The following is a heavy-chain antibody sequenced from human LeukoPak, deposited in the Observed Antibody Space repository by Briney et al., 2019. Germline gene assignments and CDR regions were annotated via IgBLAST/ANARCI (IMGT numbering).Heavy chain of an antibody. V-gene: IGHV3-23*01. CDR3: ARENTLVRGTRNPFDY. Sequence: LTGGSLRLSCAASGFTFSIYAMSWVRQAPGKGLEWVSSISGSGGGDSTYYADSVKGRFTVSRDSSKNTLYLQMNSLRAEDTAVYYCARENTLVRGTRNPFDYRGRGTLVTVSS. J-gene: IGHJ4*02. D-gene: IGHD3-10*01. CDR2: ISGSGGGDST. CDR1: GFTFSIYA.